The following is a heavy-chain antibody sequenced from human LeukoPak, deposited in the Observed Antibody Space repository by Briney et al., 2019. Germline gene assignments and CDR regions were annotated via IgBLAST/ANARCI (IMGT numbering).Heavy chain of an antibody. CDR3: AKVAVRGVIINYFDY. CDR1: EFTFSSYG. V-gene: IGHV3-23*01. J-gene: IGHJ4*02. D-gene: IGHD3-10*01. Sequence: GGSLRLSCAASEFTFSSYGMSWVRQAPGEGLEWVSAISGSGGSTYYADSVKGRFTISRDNSKNTLYLQMNSLRAEDTAVYYCAKVAVRGVIINYFDYWGQGTLVTVSS. CDR2: ISGSGGST.